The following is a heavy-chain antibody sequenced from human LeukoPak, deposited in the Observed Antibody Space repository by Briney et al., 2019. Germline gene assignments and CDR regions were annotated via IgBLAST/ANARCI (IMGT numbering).Heavy chain of an antibody. CDR1: GFTFSSYS. CDR2: ISSSSSYI. CDR3: AKVGRKDDFWSGYLSIKHYYYYMDV. D-gene: IGHD3-3*01. Sequence: GGSLRLSCAASGFTFSSYSMNWVRQAPGKGLESVSSISSSSSYIYYADSVKGRFTISRDNSKNTLYLQMNSLRAEDTAVYYCAKVGRKDDFWSGYLSIKHYYYYMDVWGKGTTVTVSS. V-gene: IGHV3-21*04. J-gene: IGHJ6*03.